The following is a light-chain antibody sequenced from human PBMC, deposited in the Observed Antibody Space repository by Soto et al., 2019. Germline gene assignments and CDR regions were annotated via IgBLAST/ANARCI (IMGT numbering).Light chain of an antibody. J-gene: IGKJ2*01. CDR2: RVS. Sequence: DVVMTQSPLSLPVTLGQPASISCRASQSLVYRDGNSYLNWLHQRPGQSPRRLIYRVSNRDSGVPDRFSGSGSDTNFTLEISRVEAEDVGVYYCMQGTQWPYTFGQGTKLEIK. CDR1: QSLVYRDGNSY. V-gene: IGKV2-30*01. CDR3: MQGTQWPYT.